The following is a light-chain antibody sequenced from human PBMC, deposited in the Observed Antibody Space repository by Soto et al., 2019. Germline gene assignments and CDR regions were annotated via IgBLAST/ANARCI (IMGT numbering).Light chain of an antibody. CDR1: QIVTSSQ. CDR2: GAS. CDR3: HHYGSSPLT. J-gene: IGKJ5*01. Sequence: EIVLTQSPVTVYLFPWEVVTIYCRAGQIVTSSQLAWYQQKPGQAPRLLVFGASSRVLGIPDRFSGSGSGTDFTLTISRLEPEDFAVYYCHHYGSSPLTFGQGTRLEI. V-gene: IGKV3-20*01.